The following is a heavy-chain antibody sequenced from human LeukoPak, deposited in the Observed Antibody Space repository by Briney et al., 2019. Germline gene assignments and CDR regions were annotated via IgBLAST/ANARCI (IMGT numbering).Heavy chain of an antibody. V-gene: IGHV4-39*07. CDR3: ARDKGTVIRRNYGSGSYGDY. D-gene: IGHD3-10*01. J-gene: IGHJ4*02. CDR1: GGSISSYY. CDR2: IYYSGST. Sequence: SETLSLTCTVSGGSISSYYWGWIRQPPGKGLEWIGSIYYSGSTYYNPSLKSRVTISVDTSKNQFSLKLSSVTAADTAVYYCARDKGTVIRRNYGSGSYGDYWGQGTLVTVSS.